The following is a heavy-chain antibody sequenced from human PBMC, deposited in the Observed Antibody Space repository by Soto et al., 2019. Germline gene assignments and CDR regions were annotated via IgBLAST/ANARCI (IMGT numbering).Heavy chain of an antibody. Sequence: ETLSLTCTVSGGSISSYYWSWIRQPPGKGLEWIGYIYYSGSTNYNPSLKSRVTISVDTSKNQFSLKLSSVTAADTAVYYCARESGYCTNGVCYQRFDPWGQGTLVTVSS. J-gene: IGHJ5*02. CDR2: IYYSGST. CDR3: ARESGYCTNGVCYQRFDP. D-gene: IGHD2-8*01. CDR1: GGSISSYY. V-gene: IGHV4-59*01.